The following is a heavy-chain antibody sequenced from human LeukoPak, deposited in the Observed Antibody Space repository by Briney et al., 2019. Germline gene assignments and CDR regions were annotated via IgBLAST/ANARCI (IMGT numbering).Heavy chain of an antibody. V-gene: IGHV4-59*08. CDR2: FFFGGST. D-gene: IGHD6-19*01. J-gene: IGHJ4*02. CDR3: ARRRYISGQIDY. Sequence: SETLSLTCTVSGGSIRSYYWSWIRQPPGKGLEWIGCFFFGGSTDYNPSLQSRVAISVDTSKNQLSLRVSSVTASDTAVYYCARRRYISGQIDYWGQGTLVTVSS. CDR1: GGSIRSYY.